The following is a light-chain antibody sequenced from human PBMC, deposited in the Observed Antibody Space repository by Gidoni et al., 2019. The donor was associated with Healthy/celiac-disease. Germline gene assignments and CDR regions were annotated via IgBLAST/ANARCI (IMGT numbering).Light chain of an antibody. Sequence: DIQMTQSPSSLSASVGDRVTITCRASQSISSYLNWYQQKPGKAPKLLIYAASSLQSGVPSRFSGSGSGTDVTLTISSLQPEDSATYYCQQSYSTPPLTFGGGTKVEIK. V-gene: IGKV1-39*01. CDR2: AAS. CDR1: QSISSY. J-gene: IGKJ4*01. CDR3: QQSYSTPPLT.